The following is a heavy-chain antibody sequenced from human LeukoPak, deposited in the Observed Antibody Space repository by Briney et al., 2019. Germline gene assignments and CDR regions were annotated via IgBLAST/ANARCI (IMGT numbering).Heavy chain of an antibody. D-gene: IGHD2-15*01. V-gene: IGHV3-21*01. Sequence: PRGSLRLSCAASGFTFSTYSMNWVRQAPGKRLEWVSSISSSSSYIYYADSVKGRFTTSRDNAKNSLYLQMNSLRAEDTAVYYCARGYCSGGSCYFNYFDYWGQGTLVTVSS. CDR1: GFTFSTYS. CDR3: ARGYCSGGSCYFNYFDY. J-gene: IGHJ4*02. CDR2: ISSSSSYI.